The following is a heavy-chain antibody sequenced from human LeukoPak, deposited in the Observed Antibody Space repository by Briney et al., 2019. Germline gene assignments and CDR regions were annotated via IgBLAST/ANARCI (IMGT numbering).Heavy chain of an antibody. CDR3: ARGFRLSAIEDWFDP. CDR1: GYTFTAYY. V-gene: IGHV1-2*02. Sequence: VSVKVSCKASGYTFTAYYMHWVRQAPGQGLEWMGWITPNSGGTKYAQRFRGRVTMTRDTSISTAYMELSGLRSDDTAVYYCARGFRLSAIEDWFDPWGQGTLVTVSS. CDR2: ITPNSGGT. J-gene: IGHJ5*02. D-gene: IGHD2-2*02.